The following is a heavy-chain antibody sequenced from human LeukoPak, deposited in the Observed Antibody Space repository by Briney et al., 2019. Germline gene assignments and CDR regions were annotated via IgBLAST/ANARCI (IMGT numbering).Heavy chain of an antibody. CDR2: ISSSSTI. CDR1: GFTFSSYS. J-gene: IGHJ4*02. D-gene: IGHD5-18*01. CDR3: ANRGYTYGYSDY. V-gene: IGHV3-48*04. Sequence: GGSLRLSCAASGFTFSSYSMNWVRQAPGKGLEWVSYISSSSTIYYADSVKGRFTISRDNFKNTVYLQMNSLRAEDTAIYYCANRGYTYGYSDYWGQGTLVTVSS.